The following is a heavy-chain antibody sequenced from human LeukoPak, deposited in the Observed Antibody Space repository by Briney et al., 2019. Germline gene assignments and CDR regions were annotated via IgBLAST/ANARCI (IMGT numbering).Heavy chain of an antibody. D-gene: IGHD3-22*01. J-gene: IGHJ4*02. CDR1: GFTFSSHW. Sequence: GGSLRLSCAASGFTFSSHWMRWVRQGPGKGLVWVSRINSDGSRTIYADSVKGRFTISRDSAKNTLYLQMNSLRAEDTAVYYCAREVGDYYDSSGSFGYWGQGTLVTASS. CDR2: INSDGSRT. CDR3: AREVGDYYDSSGSFGY. V-gene: IGHV3-74*01.